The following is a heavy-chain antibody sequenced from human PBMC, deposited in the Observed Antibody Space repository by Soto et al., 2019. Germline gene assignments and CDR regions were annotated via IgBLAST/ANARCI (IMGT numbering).Heavy chain of an antibody. D-gene: IGHD3-3*02. V-gene: IGHV4-34*01. CDR1: GGYFSGYY. J-gene: IGHJ6*03. Sequence: SETLSLTCAVYGGYFSGYYWSWIRQPPGKGLEWIGETNPGGSTSYNPSLKSRVTISVDTSKNQFSLKLSSVTAADTAVYYCARGLSFSEYYYYMGVWGKGTTVTVSS. CDR3: ARGLSFSEYYYYMGV. CDR2: TNPGGST.